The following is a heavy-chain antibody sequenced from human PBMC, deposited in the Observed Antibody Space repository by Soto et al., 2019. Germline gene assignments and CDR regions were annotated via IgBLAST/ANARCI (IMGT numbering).Heavy chain of an antibody. V-gene: IGHV3-30*18. Sequence: GGSLRLSCAASGFTSNIYGMHWVRQAPDKGLEWVALISYDGSNQYYADSVKGRFTSSRDNSKNTLFLQMNSLRADDTAVYYCAKDQASGQGSFDAWGQGTLVTVSS. J-gene: IGHJ4*02. CDR2: ISYDGSNQ. CDR3: AKDQASGQGSFDA. CDR1: GFTSNIYG.